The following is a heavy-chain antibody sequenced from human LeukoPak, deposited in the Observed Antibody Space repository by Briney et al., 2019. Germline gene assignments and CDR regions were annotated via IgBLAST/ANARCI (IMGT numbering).Heavy chain of an antibody. CDR3: ARVNSSGGLDPFDY. CDR2: IYHSGST. J-gene: IGHJ4*02. Sequence: SETLSLTCTVSGYSISSGYYWGWIRQPPGKGLEWIGSIYHSGSTYYNPSLKSRVTISVYTSKNQFSLKLSSVTAADTAVYYCARVNSSGGLDPFDYWGQGTLVTVSS. V-gene: IGHV4-38-2*02. D-gene: IGHD6-19*01. CDR1: GYSISSGYY.